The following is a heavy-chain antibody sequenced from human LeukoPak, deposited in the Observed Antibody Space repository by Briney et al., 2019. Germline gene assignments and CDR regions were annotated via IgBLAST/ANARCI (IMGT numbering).Heavy chain of an antibody. D-gene: IGHD3-10*01. CDR1: GYSISSGYY. CDR3: ARDRYGSGSYFAV. V-gene: IGHV4-38-2*02. CDR2: IYYSGST. J-gene: IGHJ6*04. Sequence: SETLSLTCTVSGYSISSGYYWGWIRQPPGKGLEWIGYIYYSGSTNYNPSLKSRVTISVDTSKNQFSLKLSSVTAADTAVYYCARDRYGSGSYFAVWGKGTTVTISS.